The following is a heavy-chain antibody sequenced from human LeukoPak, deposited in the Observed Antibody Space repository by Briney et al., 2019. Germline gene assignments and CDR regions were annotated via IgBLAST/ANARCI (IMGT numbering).Heavy chain of an antibody. CDR2: ISGSGGST. V-gene: IGHV3-23*01. CDR1: GFTFSSYA. D-gene: IGHD3-3*01. CDR3: AKDPHAIKSHYYDFWSGYYSFDY. J-gene: IGHJ4*02. Sequence: PGGSLRLSCAASGFTFSSYAMSWVRQAPGKGLEWVSAISGSGGSTYYADSVKGRFTISRDNSKNTLYLQMNSLRAEDTAVYYCAKDPHAIKSHYYDFWSGYYSFDYWGQGTLVTVSS.